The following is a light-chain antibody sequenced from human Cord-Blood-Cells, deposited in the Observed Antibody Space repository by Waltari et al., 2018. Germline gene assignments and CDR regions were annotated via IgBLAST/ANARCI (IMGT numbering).Light chain of an antibody. J-gene: IGKJ1*01. CDR1: RSVLYSSNNKNY. Sequence: IMMPHSPHSIVVLLGERATIHCKSSRSVLYSSNNKNYLAWYQQKPGQPPKLLIYWASTLESGVPDRFSGSGSGTDFTLTISSLQAEDVAVYYCQQYYSTPWTFGQGTKVEIK. V-gene: IGKV4-1*01. CDR3: QQYYSTPWT. CDR2: WAS.